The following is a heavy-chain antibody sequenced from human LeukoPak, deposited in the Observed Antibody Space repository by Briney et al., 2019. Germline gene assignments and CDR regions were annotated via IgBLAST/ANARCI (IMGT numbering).Heavy chain of an antibody. J-gene: IGHJ4*02. CDR1: GGTFSSYA. CDR2: IIPIFGTA. D-gene: IGHD5-18*01. V-gene: IGHV1-69*05. Sequence: SVKVSCKASGGTFSSYAISWVRQAPGQGLEWMGRIIPIFGTANYAQKFQGRVTLTTDESTSTAYMELSSLRSEDTAVYYCAVGALSYGLEGQSDWGQGTLVTVSS. CDR3: AVGALSYGLEGQSD.